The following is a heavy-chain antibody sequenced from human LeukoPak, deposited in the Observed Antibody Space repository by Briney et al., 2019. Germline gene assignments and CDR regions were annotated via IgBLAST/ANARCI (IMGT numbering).Heavy chain of an antibody. V-gene: IGHV4-39*01. CDR1: GGSISSSSYY. Sequence: SETLSLTCTVSGGSISSSSYYWGWIRQPPGKGLEWIGSIYYSGSTYYNPPLKSRVTISVDTSKNQFSLKLSSVTAADTAVYYCARITVTTGGVDYWGQGTLVTVSS. CDR3: ARITVTTGGVDY. CDR2: IYYSGST. J-gene: IGHJ4*02. D-gene: IGHD4-17*01.